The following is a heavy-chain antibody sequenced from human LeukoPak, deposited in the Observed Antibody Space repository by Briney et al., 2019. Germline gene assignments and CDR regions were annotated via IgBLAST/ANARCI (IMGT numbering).Heavy chain of an antibody. CDR1: IDSITTSSYY. D-gene: IGHD3-10*01. V-gene: IGHV4-39*01. CDR3: TRHFWFGQLNY. Sequence: SETLSLTCSVSIDSITTSSYYWSWLRQPPGKGLEWIASFYYGKDPYYNPSLKSQVTISVDTSKNQFSLKLTSVTAADVAMYYCTRHFWFGQLNYWGRGILVAVSP. J-gene: IGHJ4*02. CDR2: FYYGKDP.